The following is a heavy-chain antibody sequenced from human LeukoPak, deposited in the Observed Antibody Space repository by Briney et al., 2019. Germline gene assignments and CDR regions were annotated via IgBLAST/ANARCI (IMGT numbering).Heavy chain of an antibody. CDR2: IYGSGST. Sequence: SETLSLTCTVSGGSVSSDNFSWNWIRQPPGKGLEWIGYIYGSGSTNYNPSPKSRVTIWGDTSKSQFSLRLSSVTAADTAVYYCARARLEFYYDRRGSYYFDYWGQGTLVTVSS. J-gene: IGHJ4*02. V-gene: IGHV4-61*01. CDR1: GGSVSSDNFS. D-gene: IGHD3-22*01. CDR3: ARARLEFYYDRRGSYYFDY.